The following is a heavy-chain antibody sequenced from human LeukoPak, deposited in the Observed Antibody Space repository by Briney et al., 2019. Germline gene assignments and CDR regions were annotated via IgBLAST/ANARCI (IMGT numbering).Heavy chain of an antibody. CDR2: INHSGST. CDR3: ARLSFVVVPAAPYYYYYYMDV. D-gene: IGHD2-2*01. CDR1: GGFFSGYY. Sequence: SETLSLTCAVYGGFFSGYYWSWIRQPPGKGLEWIGEINHSGSTNYNPSLKSRVTISVDTSKNQFSLKLSSVTAADTAVYYCARLSFVVVPAAPYYYYYYMDVWGKGTTVTVSS. V-gene: IGHV4-34*01. J-gene: IGHJ6*03.